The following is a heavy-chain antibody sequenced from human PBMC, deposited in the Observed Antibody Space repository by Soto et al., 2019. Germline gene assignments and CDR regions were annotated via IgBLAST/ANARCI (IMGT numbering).Heavy chain of an antibody. CDR2: IIPILGIA. CDR3: AREAGYCSGGSCYLLQDAFDI. CDR1: GGTFSSYT. D-gene: IGHD2-15*01. V-gene: IGHV1-69*04. Sequence: SVKVSCKASGGTFSSYTISWVRQAPGQGLEWMGRIIPILGIANYAQKFQGRVTITADKSTSTAYMELSSLRSDDTAVYYCAREAGYCSGGSCYLLQDAFDIWGQGTMVTVSS. J-gene: IGHJ3*02.